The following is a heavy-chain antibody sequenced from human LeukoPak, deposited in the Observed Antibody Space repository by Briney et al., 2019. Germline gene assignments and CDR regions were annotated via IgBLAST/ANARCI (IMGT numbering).Heavy chain of an antibody. CDR1: GFTFSSYE. J-gene: IGHJ4*02. V-gene: IGHV3-48*03. CDR3: ASPGYSSGWLYFDY. Sequence: GGSLRLSCAASGFTFSSYEMNWVRQAPGKGLEWVSYISSSGSTIYYADSVKGRFTISRDNAKNSLYLKMNSLRAEDTAVYYCASPGYSSGWLYFDYWGQGTLVTVSS. CDR2: ISSSGSTI. D-gene: IGHD6-19*01.